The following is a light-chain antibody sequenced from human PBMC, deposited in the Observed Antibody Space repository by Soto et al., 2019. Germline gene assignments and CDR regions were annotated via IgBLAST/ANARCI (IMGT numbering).Light chain of an antibody. CDR3: QQSYTTPLT. J-gene: IGKJ4*01. Sequence: DIQMTQSPYSVSASVGDTVTITCRASQSISSYLNWYQQKPGKAPELLIYAASSLQSGVPLRFSGSGSGTDFTLTISNLQPEDFASYYCQQSYTTPLTFGGGTKVEIK. CDR2: AAS. CDR1: QSISSY. V-gene: IGKV1-39*01.